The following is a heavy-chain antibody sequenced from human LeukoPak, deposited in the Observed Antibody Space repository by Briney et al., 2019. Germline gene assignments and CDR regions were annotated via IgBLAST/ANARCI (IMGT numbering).Heavy chain of an antibody. D-gene: IGHD2-2*01. CDR1: GYTLTSYG. V-gene: IGHV1-18*01. J-gene: IGHJ6*03. CDR2: ISAYNGNT. Sequence: ASVKVSCKASGYTLTSYGISWVRQAPGQGLEWMGWISAYNGNTRYAQKLQGRVTMTTDSSTSTAYMELRSLRSDDTAVYYCARGPIIDTVVIPAAADYDHMDVWGKGTTVTVSS. CDR3: ARGPIIDTVVIPAAADYDHMDV.